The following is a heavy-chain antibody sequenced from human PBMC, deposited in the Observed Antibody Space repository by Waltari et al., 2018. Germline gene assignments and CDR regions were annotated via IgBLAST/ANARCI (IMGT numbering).Heavy chain of an antibody. Sequence: QVQLQESGPGLVKPSETLSLTCTVSGGSISSYYWSWIRQPPGKGLEWIGYIYTSGSTNYNPSLKRRVTISVDTSKNQFSLKLSSVTAADTAVYYCARALPNYYDSSGYSSYFDYWGQGTLVTVSS. CDR3: ARALPNYYDSSGYSSYFDY. V-gene: IGHV4-4*09. J-gene: IGHJ4*02. D-gene: IGHD3-22*01. CDR1: GGSISSYY. CDR2: IYTSGST.